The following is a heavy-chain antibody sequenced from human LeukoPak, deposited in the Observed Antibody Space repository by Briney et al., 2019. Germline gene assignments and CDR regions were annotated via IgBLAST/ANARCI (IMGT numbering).Heavy chain of an antibody. V-gene: IGHV4-4*02. Sequence: SETLSLTCAVSGGSISSSNWWNWVRQPPGKGLEWIGEIYHSGSTNYNPSLKSRVTISVDTSKNQFSLKLSSVTAADTAVYYCARVLRYSSSSLFDYWGQGTLVTVSS. J-gene: IGHJ4*02. D-gene: IGHD6-6*01. CDR3: ARVLRYSSSSLFDY. CDR2: IYHSGST. CDR1: GGSISSSNW.